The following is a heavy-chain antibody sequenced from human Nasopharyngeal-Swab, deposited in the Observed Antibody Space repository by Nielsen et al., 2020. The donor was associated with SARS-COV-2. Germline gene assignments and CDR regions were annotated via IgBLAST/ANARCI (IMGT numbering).Heavy chain of an antibody. J-gene: IGHJ5*02. Sequence: GGSLRLSCAASGFTFSSYAMHWVRQAPGKGLEWVAVISYDGSNKYYADSVKGRFTISRDNSKNTLYLQMNSLRAEDTAVYYCAGAGDSSGWYFWFDPWGQGTLVTVSS. D-gene: IGHD6-19*01. CDR1: GFTFSSYA. CDR3: AGAGDSSGWYFWFDP. V-gene: IGHV3-30-3*01. CDR2: ISYDGSNK.